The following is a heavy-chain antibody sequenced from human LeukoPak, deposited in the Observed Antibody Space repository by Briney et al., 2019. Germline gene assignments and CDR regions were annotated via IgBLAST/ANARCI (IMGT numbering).Heavy chain of an antibody. CDR2: IKRDGSET. CDR1: GFTFSNYW. V-gene: IGHV3-7*05. CDR3: ARDPYSSSWSYGMDV. Sequence: PGGSLRLSCTASGFTFSNYWMSWVRQTPEKGLEWVANIKRDGSETVYVDSVKGRFTISRDNAQSSLYLQMNSLRAEDTAVYYCARDPYSSSWSYGMDVWGQGTAVTVSS. D-gene: IGHD6-13*01. J-gene: IGHJ6*02.